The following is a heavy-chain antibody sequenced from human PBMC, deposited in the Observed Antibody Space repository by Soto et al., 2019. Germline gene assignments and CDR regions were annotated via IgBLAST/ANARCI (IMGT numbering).Heavy chain of an antibody. J-gene: IGHJ6*02. Sequence: SETLSGTSTVSGGTISSSSYYWVWLRQPPGKGLEWIGSIYYSGSTYYNPSLKSRVTISVDTSKNQFSLKLSSVTAADTAVYYCARRGSTVSDYYYYGMDVWGQGTTVT. V-gene: IGHV4-39*01. D-gene: IGHD1-26*01. CDR2: IYYSGST. CDR1: GGTISSSSYY. CDR3: ARRGSTVSDYYYYGMDV.